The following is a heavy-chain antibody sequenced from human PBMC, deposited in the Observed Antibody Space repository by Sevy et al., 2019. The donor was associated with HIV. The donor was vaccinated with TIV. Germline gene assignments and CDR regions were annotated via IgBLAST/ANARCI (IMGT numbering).Heavy chain of an antibody. CDR1: GGSISSGNYY. V-gene: IGHV4-61*02. CDR2: IYTSGST. CDR3: ARESGDCSSTSCYEGVFDY. D-gene: IGHD2-2*01. J-gene: IGHJ4*02. Sequence: SETLSLTCTVSGGSISSGNYYRSWIRQSAGKGLEWIGRIYTSGSTNYNPSLKSRVTISVDTSKSQFSLKLSSVTAADTAVYYCARESGDCSSTSCYEGVFDYWGQGTLVTVSS.